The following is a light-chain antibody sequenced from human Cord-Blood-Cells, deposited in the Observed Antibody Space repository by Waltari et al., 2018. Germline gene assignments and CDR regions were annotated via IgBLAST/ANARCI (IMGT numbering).Light chain of an antibody. J-gene: IGLJ3*02. CDR3: MIWHSSAWV. CDR2: YKSDSDK. V-gene: IGLV5-45*02. CDR1: RRINLGTYR. Sequence: QAVLTQPSSLSASPGASASLTCTLRRRINLGTYRLYWHQQKPGSPPQYLLRYKSDSDKQQGSGVPSRFSGSKDASANAGILLISGLQSEDEADYYCMIWHSSAWVFGGGTKLTVL.